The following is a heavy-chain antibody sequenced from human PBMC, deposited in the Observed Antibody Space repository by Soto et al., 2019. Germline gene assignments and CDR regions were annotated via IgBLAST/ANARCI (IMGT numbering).Heavy chain of an antibody. D-gene: IGHD4-17*01. V-gene: IGHV4-59*01. Sequence: PSETLSLTCTVSGGSISSYYWSWIRQPPGKGLEWIGYIYYSGSTNYNPSLKSRVTISVDTSKNRFSLKLSSVTAADTAVYNCARVSYDYGVLIFDYWGQGTLVTVSS. CDR2: IYYSGST. CDR1: GGSISSYY. J-gene: IGHJ4*02. CDR3: ARVSYDYGVLIFDY.